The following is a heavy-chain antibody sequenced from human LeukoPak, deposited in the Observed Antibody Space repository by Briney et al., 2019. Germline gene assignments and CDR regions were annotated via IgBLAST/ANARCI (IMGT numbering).Heavy chain of an antibody. CDR3: AKDRAGAN. CDR2: ISGSGNVT. Sequence: PGRSLKLSCVGSGFTFAKYAMTWVREAPGKGLEWVSVISGSGNVTYYAESVKGRFTISRDNSKRTLYLQMDSLRADDTAIYYCAKDRAGANWGQGTRVLVSS. CDR1: GFTFAKYA. J-gene: IGHJ4*02. V-gene: IGHV3-23*01.